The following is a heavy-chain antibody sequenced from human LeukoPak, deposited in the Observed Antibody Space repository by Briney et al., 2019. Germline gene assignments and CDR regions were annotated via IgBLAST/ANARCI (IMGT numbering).Heavy chain of an antibody. V-gene: IGHV3-48*03. Sequence: GGSLRLSCAASGFPFSSYDMNWVRQAPGKGLEWVSHISSSGTTIHYADSVKGRFTISRDNAKNSLYLQMNSLRAEDTALYYCARDSYYYDSSGLRGFDPWGQGTLVTVSS. J-gene: IGHJ5*02. CDR1: GFPFSSYD. CDR3: ARDSYYYDSSGLRGFDP. D-gene: IGHD3-22*01. CDR2: ISSSGTTI.